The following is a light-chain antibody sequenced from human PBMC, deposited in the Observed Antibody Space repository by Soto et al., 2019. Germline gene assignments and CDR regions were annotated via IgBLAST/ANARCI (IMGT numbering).Light chain of an antibody. CDR3: QQYYTWPPWT. V-gene: IGKV3-15*01. J-gene: IGKJ1*01. CDR2: GAS. CDR1: QSVSSN. Sequence: EIVMTQSPATLSVSPGERATLSCRASQSVSSNLAWYQQKPGQPPRLLIYGASTRATGIPARFSGSGSGTEFTLTISSLQSEDFAVYYCQQYYTWPPWTFGQGTKVEIK.